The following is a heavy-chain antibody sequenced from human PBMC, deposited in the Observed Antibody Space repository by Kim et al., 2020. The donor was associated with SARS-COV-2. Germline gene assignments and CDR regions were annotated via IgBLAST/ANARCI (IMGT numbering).Heavy chain of an antibody. V-gene: IGHV3-11*01. CDR3: ARDLITLRGYSGYDPSNGYFDY. CDR2: ISSSGSTI. J-gene: IGHJ4*02. Sequence: GGSLRLSCAASGFTFSDYYMSWIRQAPGKGLEWVSYISSSGSTIYYADSVKGRFTISRDNAKNSLYLQMNSLRAEDTAVYYCARDLITLRGYSGYDPSNGYFDYWGQGTLVTVSS. D-gene: IGHD5-12*01. CDR1: GFTFSDYY.